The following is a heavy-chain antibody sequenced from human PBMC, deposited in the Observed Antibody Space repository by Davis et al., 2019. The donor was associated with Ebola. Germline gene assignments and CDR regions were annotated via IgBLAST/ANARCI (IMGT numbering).Heavy chain of an antibody. V-gene: IGHV1-46*01. CDR2: INPSGGST. J-gene: IGHJ6*02. CDR3: ARDLRIFGVVGIYYYYGMDV. D-gene: IGHD3-3*01. Sequence: ASVKVSCKASGYTFTSYYMHWVRQAPGQGLEWMGIINPSGGSTSYAQKFQGRVTMTRDTSTSTVYMELSSLRSEDMAVYYCARDLRIFGVVGIYYYYGMDVWGQGTTVTVSS. CDR1: GYTFTSYY.